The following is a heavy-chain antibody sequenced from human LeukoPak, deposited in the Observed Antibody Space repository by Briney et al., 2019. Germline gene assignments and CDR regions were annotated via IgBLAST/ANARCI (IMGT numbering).Heavy chain of an antibody. V-gene: IGHV1-2*02. Sequence: ASVKVSCKASRYTFTTYAMNWVRQAPGQGLEWMGWINPNSGGTNYAQKFQGRVTMTRDTSISTAYMELSRLRSDDTAVYYCARDTAVTRRKASYYMDVWGKGTTVTVSS. CDR3: ARDTAVTRRKASYYMDV. CDR2: INPNSGGT. J-gene: IGHJ6*03. CDR1: RYTFTTYA. D-gene: IGHD4-23*01.